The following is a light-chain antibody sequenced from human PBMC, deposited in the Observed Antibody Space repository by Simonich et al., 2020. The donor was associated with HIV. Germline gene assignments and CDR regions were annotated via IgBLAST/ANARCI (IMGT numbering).Light chain of an antibody. Sequence: NFMLTQPHSVSESPGKTVTISCTRSSGSIASNYVQWYQQRPGSAPTTVIYEDNQRPPGVPDRFSGSIDSSSNSAFLTISGLKTEDEADYYCQSYDSSFWVFGGGTKLTVL. CDR2: EDN. J-gene: IGLJ3*02. CDR3: QSYDSSFWV. CDR1: SGSIASNY. V-gene: IGLV6-57*03.